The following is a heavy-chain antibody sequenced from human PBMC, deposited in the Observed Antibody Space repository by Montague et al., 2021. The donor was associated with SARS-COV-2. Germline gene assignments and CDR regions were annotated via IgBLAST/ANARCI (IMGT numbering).Heavy chain of an antibody. D-gene: IGHD4-23*01. J-gene: IGHJ3*01. CDR3: ARRRDRSTVVSPAVFDL. V-gene: IGHV4-39*01. CDR2: ICYGGST. CDR1: SDSISSRSYC. Sequence: SETLSLTCSVSSDSISSRSYCWAWIRQSPGKGLEWIGNICYGGSTXYKPSLRSRVVMSAETSKSQFSLKLYSVTAADTSIYYCARRRDRSTVVSPAVFDLWGQGTMVTVSS.